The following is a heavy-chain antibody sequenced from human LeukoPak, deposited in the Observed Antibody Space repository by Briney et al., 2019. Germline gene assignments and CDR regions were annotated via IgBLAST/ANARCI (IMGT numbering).Heavy chain of an antibody. CDR3: ARNPIRGFGELRD. J-gene: IGHJ4*02. Sequence: AETLSLTCTVFGGSIIGYYWTWIRQPAGKGLEWIGRIYANGSSNYNPSLKSRVTMSVDPSKNQFSLNLSSVTAADTAMHYCARNPIRGFGELRDWGQGTLVTVSS. CDR1: GGSIIGYY. V-gene: IGHV4-4*07. CDR2: IYANGSS. D-gene: IGHD3-10*01.